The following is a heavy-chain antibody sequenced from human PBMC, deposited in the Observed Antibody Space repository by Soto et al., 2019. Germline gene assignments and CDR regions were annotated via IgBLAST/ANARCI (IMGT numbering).Heavy chain of an antibody. CDR3: ATTRGIAVGGSFDH. CDR2: FYSGST. V-gene: IGHV4-39*01. D-gene: IGHD6-13*01. Sequence: KPSETLSLTCIVSGASINSRSSYWGWIRQPPGKGLEWVGTFYSGSTYNNPSLKSRVTISVDTSKNQFSLKLSSVAAEDTAIYYCATTRGIAVGGSFDHWGQGTLVTVSS. J-gene: IGHJ5*02. CDR1: GASINSRSSY.